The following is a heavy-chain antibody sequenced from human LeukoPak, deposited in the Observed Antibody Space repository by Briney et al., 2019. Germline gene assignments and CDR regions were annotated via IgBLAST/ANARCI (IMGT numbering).Heavy chain of an antibody. V-gene: IGHV3-48*03. Sequence: GGSLRLSCAASGFSFSGFDMNWVRQAPGKGLEWIAHIGTSVNAIYYADSVKGRFTISRDNARDSPSLQMDSLRVEDTAVYYCAKDSVWFGDLLNWGQGALVIVSS. CDR1: GFSFSGFD. J-gene: IGHJ4*02. CDR2: IGTSVNAI. CDR3: AKDSVWFGDLLN. D-gene: IGHD3-10*01.